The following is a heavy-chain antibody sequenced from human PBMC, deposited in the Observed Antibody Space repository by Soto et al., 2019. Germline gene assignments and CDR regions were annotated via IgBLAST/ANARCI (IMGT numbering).Heavy chain of an antibody. J-gene: IGHJ6*03. Sequence: QVQLQESGPGLVKPSETLSLTCTVSGGSISSYYWSWIRQPPGKGLEWIGYIYYSGSTNYNPSLKSRVTISVDTSKNQFSLNLSSVTAADTAVYYCARGEIQLKRRSSSGGLSICYYYYYMDVWGKGTTVTVSS. CDR1: GGSISSYY. CDR3: ARGEIQLKRRSSSGGLSICYYYYYMDV. D-gene: IGHD1-1*01. CDR2: IYYSGST. V-gene: IGHV4-59*08.